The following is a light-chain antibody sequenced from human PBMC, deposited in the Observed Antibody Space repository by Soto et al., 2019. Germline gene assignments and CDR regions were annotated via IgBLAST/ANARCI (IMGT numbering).Light chain of an antibody. J-gene: IGKJ3*01. CDR2: DAS. CDR3: QQYKMWPLT. V-gene: IGKV3-15*01. Sequence: EVVMTQSPATLSVSPGERATLSCRASQSVGSHLAWYQQKPGQTPRLLMFDASTRATGIPTRFSGSGSGTEFTLTISSLQSDDFAVYHCQQYKMWPLTFGPGTKVDI. CDR1: QSVGSH.